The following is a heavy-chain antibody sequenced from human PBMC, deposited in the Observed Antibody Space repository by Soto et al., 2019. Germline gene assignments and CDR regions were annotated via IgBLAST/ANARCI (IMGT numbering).Heavy chain of an antibody. J-gene: IGHJ4*02. CDR3: TPAPPTTTIFGS. D-gene: IGHD1-1*01. CDR1: GLTVSTNY. V-gene: IGHV3-53*01. Sequence: GSLRLSCAVSGLTVSTNYMSWVRQAPGKGLEWVSIIYSDGTTFYADSVEGRFTISRDNSENTLFLQMNSLRAEDPAIYYCTPAPPTTTIFGSWGQGTLVTVSS. CDR2: IYSDGTT.